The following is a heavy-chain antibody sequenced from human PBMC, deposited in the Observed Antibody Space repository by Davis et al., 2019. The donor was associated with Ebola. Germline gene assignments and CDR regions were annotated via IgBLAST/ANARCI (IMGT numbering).Heavy chain of an antibody. D-gene: IGHD3-3*01. CDR2: FGTGGDT. CDR3: ARSGLSFGVVKYHYGMDA. V-gene: IGHV3-23*01. J-gene: IGHJ6*04. Sequence: GESLKISCETSGFIFRNYVMSWVRQAPGKGLEWVSTFGTGGDTYYADSVKGRFAISRDNSRGTLYLQMNSLRVEDSAIYYCARSGLSFGVVKYHYGMDAWGKGTTVTVSS. CDR1: GFIFRNYV.